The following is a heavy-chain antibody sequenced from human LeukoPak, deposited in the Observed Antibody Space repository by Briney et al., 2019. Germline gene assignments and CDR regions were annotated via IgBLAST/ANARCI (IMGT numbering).Heavy chain of an antibody. Sequence: PGGSLRLSCAASGFTFSSYAMSWVRQAPGKGLEWVSAISGSGGSTYYADSVKGRSTISRDNSKHTLYLQMTSLRPEDTAVYYCAKGRGYSHDMWENWFDPWGQGTLVTVSS. D-gene: IGHD5-18*01. V-gene: IGHV3-23*01. CDR2: ISGSGGST. J-gene: IGHJ5*02. CDR1: GFTFSSYA. CDR3: AKGRGYSHDMWENWFDP.